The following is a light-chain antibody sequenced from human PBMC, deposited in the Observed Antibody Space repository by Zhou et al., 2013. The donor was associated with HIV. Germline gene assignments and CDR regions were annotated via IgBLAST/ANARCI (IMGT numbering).Light chain of an antibody. CDR2: AAS. CDR3: QQSYSMVT. V-gene: IGKV1-27*01. J-gene: IGKJ3*01. Sequence: DIQMTQSPFSLSASIGDRVTIACRASQGIDNYLAWYQQKPGEVPKVLIYAASTLKSGVPSRFSGSGSGTDFTLTISSLQPEDVATYYCQQSYSMVTFGPGTKVDIK. CDR1: QGIDNY.